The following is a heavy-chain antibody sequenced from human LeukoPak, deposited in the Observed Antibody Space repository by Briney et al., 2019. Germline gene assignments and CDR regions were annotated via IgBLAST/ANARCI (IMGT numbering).Heavy chain of an antibody. D-gene: IGHD3-10*01. CDR3: ARSTRSWFDP. Sequence: PSGTLSLTCTVSGGSITNYYWSWIRQPPGKGLEWIGYIYYSGSTNYNPSLKSRVTISVDTSNNQFSLRLSSVTAADTAVYYCARSTRSWFDPWGQGTLVTVSS. J-gene: IGHJ5*02. V-gene: IGHV4-59*01. CDR1: GGSITNYY. CDR2: IYYSGST.